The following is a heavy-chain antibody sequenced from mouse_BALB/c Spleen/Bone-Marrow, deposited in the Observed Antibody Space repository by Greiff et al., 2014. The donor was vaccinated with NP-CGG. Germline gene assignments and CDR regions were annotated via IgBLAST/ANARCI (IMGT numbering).Heavy chain of an antibody. Sequence: VNVVESGPGLVAPSQNLSITCTVSGFSLTSYGVHWFRQPPGKGLEWLGVIWADGSTNYYSALMSRLSINKDNSKSQVFLKMNSLQTDDTAMYFCARWHYYGTPYAWGQGTLVTVSA. D-gene: IGHD1-1*01. CDR3: ARWHYYGTPYA. CDR1: GFSLTSYG. J-gene: IGHJ3*01. V-gene: IGHV2-9*02. CDR2: IWADGST.